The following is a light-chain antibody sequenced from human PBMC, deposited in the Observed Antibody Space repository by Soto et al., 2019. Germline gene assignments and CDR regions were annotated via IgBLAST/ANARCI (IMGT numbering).Light chain of an antibody. Sequence: DIQMTQSPSSLSASVGDRVTITCRAGQTINTYLNWYQHKPGKAPKVLIYAASSLQSGVPSRFSGSGSGTDFTLTISSLQPEDFATYYCQQSYSTPRTFGQGTKVDIK. V-gene: IGKV1-39*01. CDR1: QTINTY. J-gene: IGKJ2*01. CDR3: QQSYSTPRT. CDR2: AAS.